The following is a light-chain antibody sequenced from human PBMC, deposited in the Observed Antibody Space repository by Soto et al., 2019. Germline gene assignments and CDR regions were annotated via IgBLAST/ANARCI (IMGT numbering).Light chain of an antibody. CDR3: SSYTTTGARV. Sequence: QSVLTQPASVSGSPGQSITISCTGTSSDIGAYNSVSWYQQHPGMAPQLIIYDVSYRPSGISSRFSGSKSGNTASLTISGLQAAEEADYSCSSYTTTGARVFGGGTKLTVL. CDR1: SSDIGAYNS. CDR2: DVS. J-gene: IGLJ2*01. V-gene: IGLV2-14*01.